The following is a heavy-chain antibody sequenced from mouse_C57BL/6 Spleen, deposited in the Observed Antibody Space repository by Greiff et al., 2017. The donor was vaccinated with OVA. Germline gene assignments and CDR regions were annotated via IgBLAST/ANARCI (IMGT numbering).Heavy chain of an antibody. D-gene: IGHD2-1*01. V-gene: IGHV1-15*01. J-gene: IGHJ2*01. Sequence: QVQLQQSGAELVRPGASVTLSCKASGYTFTDYEMHWVKQTPVHGLEWIGAIDPETGGTAYNQKFKGKAILTADKSSSTAYMELRSLTSEDSAVYYCTRSDGNYEWYYFDYWGQGTTLTVSS. CDR3: TRSDGNYEWYYFDY. CDR1: GYTFTDYE. CDR2: IDPETGGT.